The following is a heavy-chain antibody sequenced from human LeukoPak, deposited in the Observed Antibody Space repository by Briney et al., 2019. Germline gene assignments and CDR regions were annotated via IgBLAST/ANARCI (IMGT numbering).Heavy chain of an antibody. V-gene: IGHV1-46*01. CDR2: INPSGGST. J-gene: IGHJ1*01. Sequence: ASVKVSCKASGYTFTSYYMHWVRQAPGQGLEWMGIINPSGGSTSYAQKFQGRVTMTRDTSTSTVYMELSSLRSEDMAVYYCARAVEAAAGAEYFQHWGQGTLVTVSS. CDR3: ARAVEAAAGAEYFQH. CDR1: GYTFTSYY. D-gene: IGHD6-13*01.